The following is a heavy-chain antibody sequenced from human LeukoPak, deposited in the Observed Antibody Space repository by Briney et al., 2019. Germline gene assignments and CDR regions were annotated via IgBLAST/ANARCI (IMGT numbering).Heavy chain of an antibody. J-gene: IGHJ6*03. Sequence: SVKVSCKASGYTFTGYYMHWVRQAPGQGREWMGGIIPIFGTANYAQKFQGRVTITADESTSTAYMELSSLRSEDTAVYYCARFRSGSGSKNYYMDVWGKGTTVTISS. D-gene: IGHD3-10*01. CDR1: GYTFTGYY. V-gene: IGHV1-69*13. CDR2: IIPIFGTA. CDR3: ARFRSGSGSKNYYMDV.